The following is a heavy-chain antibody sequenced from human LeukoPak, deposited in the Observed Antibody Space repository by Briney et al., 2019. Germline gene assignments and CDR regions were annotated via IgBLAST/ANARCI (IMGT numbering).Heavy chain of an antibody. V-gene: IGHV5-51*01. CDR2: IYPGDSDT. J-gene: IGHJ4*02. Sequence: GESLKISCKGSGYSFTSYWFGWVRQMPGKGLEWMGIIYPGDSDTRYSPSFQGQVTISADKSISTAYLQWSSLKASDTAMYYCARGPYCSSTSCYYYFDYWGQGTLVTVSS. D-gene: IGHD2-2*01. CDR3: ARGPYCSSTSCYYYFDY. CDR1: GYSFTSYW.